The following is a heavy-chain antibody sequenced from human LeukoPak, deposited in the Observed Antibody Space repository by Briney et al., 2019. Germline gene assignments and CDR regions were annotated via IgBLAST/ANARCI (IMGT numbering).Heavy chain of an antibody. Sequence: SETLSLTCTVSGYSISSGYYWGWIRQPPGKGLEWIGSIYHSGSTYYNPSLKSRVTISVDTSKNQFSLKLSSVTAADTAVYYCARVRTIFGVVIYRLFDYWGQGTLVTVSS. J-gene: IGHJ4*02. D-gene: IGHD3-3*01. CDR3: ARVRTIFGVVIYRLFDY. CDR1: GYSISSGYY. V-gene: IGHV4-38-2*02. CDR2: IYHSGST.